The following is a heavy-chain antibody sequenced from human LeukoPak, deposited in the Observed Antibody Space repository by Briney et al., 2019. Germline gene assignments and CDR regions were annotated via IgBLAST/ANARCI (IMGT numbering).Heavy chain of an antibody. V-gene: IGHV3-23*01. CDR1: GFTFSSYA. J-gene: IGHJ6*02. Sequence: GGSLRLSCAASGFTFSSYAMSWVRQAPGKGLEWVSAISGSGGSTYYADSVKGRFTISRDNSKNTLYLQMNSLRAEDTAVYYCAGTGYSSGWYGNYYYYGMDVWGRGTTVTVSS. CDR3: AGTGYSSGWYGNYYYYGMDV. CDR2: ISGSGGST. D-gene: IGHD6-19*01.